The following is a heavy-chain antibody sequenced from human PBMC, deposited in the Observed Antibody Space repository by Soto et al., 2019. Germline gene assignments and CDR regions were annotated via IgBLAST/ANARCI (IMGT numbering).Heavy chain of an antibody. Sequence: GSLRLCCAASGFDFSNTWIHWVRQVPGKGLVCVSRINSDGTSIIYADSVKGRFTLSRDNAKNTVYLQMSSLRVEDMALYYCAKAWYYTIDFWGQGTPVTVSS. CDR2: INSDGTSI. V-gene: IGHV3-74*01. CDR3: AKAWYYTIDF. J-gene: IGHJ4*02. D-gene: IGHD3-3*01. CDR1: GFDFSNTW.